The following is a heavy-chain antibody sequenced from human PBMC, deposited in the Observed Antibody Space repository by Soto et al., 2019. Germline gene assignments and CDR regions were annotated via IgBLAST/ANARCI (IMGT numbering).Heavy chain of an antibody. CDR3: AKSAPRTDWSSES. D-gene: IGHD3-9*01. Sequence: EVQLLESGGGLVQPGGSLRLSCVASGFDFRRFGMSWVRQAPGKGLEWVACVSSSGSTTFYADAVKGRFTISKDTSTGTLFLQMNSLRGEVSAIFYCAKSAPRTDWSSESWGQGAPVTVSS. CDR2: VSSSGSTT. CDR1: GFDFRRFG. J-gene: IGHJ1*01. V-gene: IGHV3-23*01.